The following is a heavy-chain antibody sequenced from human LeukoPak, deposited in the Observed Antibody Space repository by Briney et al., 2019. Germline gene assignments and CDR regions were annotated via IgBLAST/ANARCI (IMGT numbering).Heavy chain of an antibody. Sequence: GGSLRLSCAASGFTFSSYGMHWVRQAPGKGLEWVAVISYDGSNKYYADSVKGRFTISRDNSKNTPYLQMNSLRAEDTAVYYCAKEGSFDYWGQGTLVTVSS. CDR2: ISYDGSNK. CDR3: AKEGSFDY. J-gene: IGHJ4*02. D-gene: IGHD2-15*01. V-gene: IGHV3-30*18. CDR1: GFTFSSYG.